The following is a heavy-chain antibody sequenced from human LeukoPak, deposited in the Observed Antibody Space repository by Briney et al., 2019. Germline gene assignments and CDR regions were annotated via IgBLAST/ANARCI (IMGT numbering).Heavy chain of an antibody. Sequence: PSETLSLTCTVSGGSISNYYWSWIRQPPGKGLEWIGYIYYSGSTNYNPSLKSRATISVDTSKNQFSLKLSSVTAADTAVYYCARRRAIFSSFDPWGQGTLVTVSS. J-gene: IGHJ5*02. CDR1: GGSISNYY. CDR2: IYYSGST. CDR3: ARRRAIFSSFDP. V-gene: IGHV4-59*08. D-gene: IGHD2-21*01.